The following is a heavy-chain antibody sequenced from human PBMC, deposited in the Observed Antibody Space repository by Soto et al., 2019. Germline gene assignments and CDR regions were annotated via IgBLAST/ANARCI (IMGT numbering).Heavy chain of an antibody. CDR3: ATGANFYYDTGGY. CDR2: MSPNGNNQ. Sequence: GGSLRLSCAAPGFTFSIYALHWVRQAPGKGLEWVAVMSPNGNNQYYADSVKGRFTISRDTSKSTLYLQMTSLRPDDTAVYYCATGANFYYDTGGYWSQGTVVTV. J-gene: IGHJ4*02. D-gene: IGHD3-16*01. V-gene: IGHV3-30-3*01. CDR1: GFTFSIYA.